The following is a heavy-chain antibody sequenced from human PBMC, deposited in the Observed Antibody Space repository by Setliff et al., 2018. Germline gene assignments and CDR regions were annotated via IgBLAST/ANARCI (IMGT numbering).Heavy chain of an antibody. J-gene: IGHJ4*02. D-gene: IGHD3-10*01. CDR3: AKDGLWFGELNYFDY. Sequence: SVKVSCKASGGTFSSYAISWVRQAPGQGLEWMGGIIPILGIANYAQKFQGRVTITADKSTSTAYMELSSLRAEDTAVYYCAKDGLWFGELNYFDYWGQGTLVTVSS. CDR2: IIPILGIA. CDR1: GGTFSSYA. V-gene: IGHV1-69*10.